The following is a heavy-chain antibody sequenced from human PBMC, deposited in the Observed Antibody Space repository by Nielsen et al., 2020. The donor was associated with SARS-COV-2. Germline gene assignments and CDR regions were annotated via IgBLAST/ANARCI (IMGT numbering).Heavy chain of an antibody. Sequence: SLKISCAASGFTFDDYAMHWVRQAPGKGLEWVSGISWNSGSIGYADSVKGRFTISRDNAENSLYLQMNSLRAEDTALYYCAKDQDGMDVWGQGTTVTVSS. V-gene: IGHV3-9*01. J-gene: IGHJ6*02. CDR2: ISWNSGSI. CDR3: AKDQDGMDV. CDR1: GFTFDDYA.